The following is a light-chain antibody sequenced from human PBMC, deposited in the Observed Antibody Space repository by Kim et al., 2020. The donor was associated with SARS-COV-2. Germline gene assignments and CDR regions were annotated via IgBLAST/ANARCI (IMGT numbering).Light chain of an antibody. J-gene: IGKJ4*01. CDR2: GAS. Sequence: EMGMTQSPATLSVSPGERATLSCRASQSVSSNLAWYQQKPGQAPRLLIYGASTRDTGIPARFSGNGSGTEFTLTISSLQSEDFAVYYCQQYNSRPITFGGGTKVDIK. CDR3: QQYNSRPIT. V-gene: IGKV3-15*01. CDR1: QSVSSN.